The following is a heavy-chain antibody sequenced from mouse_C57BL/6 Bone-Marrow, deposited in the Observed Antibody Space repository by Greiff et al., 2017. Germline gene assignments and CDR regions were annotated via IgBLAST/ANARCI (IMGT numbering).Heavy chain of an antibody. V-gene: IGHV14-4*01. D-gene: IGHD1-1*01. CDR1: GFNIKDDY. CDR2: IDPENGDT. Sequence: VQLQQSGAELVRPGASVKLSCTASGFNIKDDYMHWVKQRPEQGLEWIGWIDPENGDTEYASKFQGKATITADTSSNTAYLQLSSLTSEDTAVYYCTTHSGSSAYWGQGTLVTVSA. J-gene: IGHJ3*01. CDR3: TTHSGSSAY.